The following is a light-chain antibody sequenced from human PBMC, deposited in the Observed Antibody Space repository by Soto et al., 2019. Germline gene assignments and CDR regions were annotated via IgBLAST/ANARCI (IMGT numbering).Light chain of an antibody. J-gene: IGLJ3*02. CDR3: ASWDDSLSVWV. CDR1: SSNIGSNF. V-gene: IGLV1-47*01. CDR2: RND. Sequence: QSVLTQPPSASGTPGQRVTISCSGSSSNIGSNFVYWYQQLAGTAPKLLVFRNDQRPSGVPDRISGSKSGTSASLAISGLRSEDEADYYCASWDDSLSVWVFGGGTQLTVL.